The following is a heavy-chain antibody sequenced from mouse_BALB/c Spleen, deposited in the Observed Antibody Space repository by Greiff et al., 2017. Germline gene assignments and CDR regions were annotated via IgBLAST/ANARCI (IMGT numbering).Heavy chain of an antibody. J-gene: IGHJ4*01. D-gene: IGHD3-2*01. Sequence: EVKLQESGGGLVQPGGSRKLSCAASGFTFSSFGMHWVRQAPEKGLEWVAYISSGSSTIYYADTVKGRFTISRDNPKNTLFLQMTSLRSEDTAMYYCARDSSGYAMDYWGQGTSVTVSS. CDR1: GFTFSSFG. CDR3: ARDSSGYAMDY. CDR2: ISSGSSTI. V-gene: IGHV5-17*02.